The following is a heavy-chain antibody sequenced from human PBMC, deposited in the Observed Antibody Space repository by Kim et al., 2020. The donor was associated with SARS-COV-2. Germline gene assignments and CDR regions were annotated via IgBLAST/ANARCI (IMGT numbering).Heavy chain of an antibody. V-gene: IGHV3-30*04. Sequence: GGSLRLSCAASGFTFSSYAMHWVRQAPGKGLEWVAVISYDGSNKYYADSVKGRFTISRDNSKNTLYLQMNSLRAEDTAVYYCARDRTSPSLLWFGGLYYYYCRDVWGQGTTVTVSS. J-gene: IGHJ6*02. CDR3: ARDRTSPSLLWFGGLYYYYCRDV. D-gene: IGHD3-10*01. CDR2: ISYDGSNK. CDR1: GFTFSSYA.